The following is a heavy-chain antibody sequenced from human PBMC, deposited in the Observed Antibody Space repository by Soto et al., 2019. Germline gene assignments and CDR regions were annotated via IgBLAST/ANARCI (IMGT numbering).Heavy chain of an antibody. CDR2: ISGSGGST. D-gene: IGHD2-21*01. Sequence: GSLRLSCAASGFTFSSYAMSWVRQAPGKGLEWVSAISGSGGSTYYADSVKGRFTISRDNSKNTLYLQMNSLRAEDTAVYYCARDDQYCGGDCYYAEYFQHWGQGTLVTVSS. V-gene: IGHV3-23*01. CDR1: GFTFSSYA. CDR3: ARDDQYCGGDCYYAEYFQH. J-gene: IGHJ1*01.